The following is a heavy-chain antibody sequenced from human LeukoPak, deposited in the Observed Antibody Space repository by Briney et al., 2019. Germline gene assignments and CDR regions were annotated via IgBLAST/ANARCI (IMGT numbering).Heavy chain of an antibody. J-gene: IGHJ4*02. CDR1: GFTFSRYW. Sequence: GGSLRLSCAASGFTFSRYWMHWVRQAPGKGLVWVSRADYDGSDTSYADSVRGRFTISRDNAKNTLYLQMNSLSAENTAVYYCATLAAAGTNYWGQGTLVTVSS. D-gene: IGHD6-13*01. CDR3: ATLAAAGTNY. V-gene: IGHV3-74*01. CDR2: ADYDGSDT.